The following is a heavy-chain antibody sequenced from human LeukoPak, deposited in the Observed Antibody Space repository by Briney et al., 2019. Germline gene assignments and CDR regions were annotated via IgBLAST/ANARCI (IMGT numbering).Heavy chain of an antibody. Sequence: SETLSLTCTVSGGSISSYYWSWIRQPPGKGLEWIGYTYYSGSTNYNPSLKSRVTISVDTSKNQFSLKLSSVTAADTAVYYCARQAYSSSWVTGPAFDIWGQGTMVTVSS. V-gene: IGHV4-59*01. CDR3: ARQAYSSSWVTGPAFDI. D-gene: IGHD6-13*01. J-gene: IGHJ3*02. CDR1: GGSISSYY. CDR2: TYYSGST.